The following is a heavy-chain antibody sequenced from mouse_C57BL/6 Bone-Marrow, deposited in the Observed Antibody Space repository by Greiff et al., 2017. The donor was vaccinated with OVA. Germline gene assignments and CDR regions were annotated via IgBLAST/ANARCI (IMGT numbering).Heavy chain of an antibody. CDR1: GFTFSSYG. CDR3: ARHEENYDYDVGSY. V-gene: IGHV5-6*01. D-gene: IGHD2-4*01. J-gene: IGHJ3*01. CDR2: ISSGGSYT. Sequence: EVNVVESGGDLVKPGGSLKLSCAASGFTFSSYGMSWVRQTPDKRLEWVATISSGGSYTYYPDSVKGRFTISRDNAKNTLYLQMSSLKSEDTAMYYCARHEENYDYDVGSYWGQGTLVTVSA.